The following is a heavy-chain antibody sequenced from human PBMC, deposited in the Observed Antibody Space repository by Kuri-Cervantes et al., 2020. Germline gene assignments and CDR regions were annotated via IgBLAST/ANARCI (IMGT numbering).Heavy chain of an antibody. D-gene: IGHD6-19*01. Sequence: SLKISCAASGFTFDDYAMHWVRQAPGKGLEWVSGISWNSGSIGYADSVKGRFTISRDNAKNSLYLQMNSLRAEDTALYYCSKDIGQSADAFDIWGQGTMVTVSS. CDR2: ISWNSGSI. V-gene: IGHV3-9*01. CDR3: SKDIGQSADAFDI. CDR1: GFTFDDYA. J-gene: IGHJ3*02.